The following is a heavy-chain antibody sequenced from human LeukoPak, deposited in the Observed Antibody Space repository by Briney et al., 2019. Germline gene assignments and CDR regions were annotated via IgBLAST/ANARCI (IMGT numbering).Heavy chain of an antibody. D-gene: IGHD1/OR15-1a*01. Sequence: KPGESLKISCKGSGYSFTTYWIGWVRQLPGKGLEWMGIIFPGDSETIYSPSFQGQVTISADTSISTAYLQWNSLKASDTARYYCATSESQTKFDYWGQGTLVTVSS. J-gene: IGHJ4*02. CDR2: IFPGDSET. CDR3: ATSESQTKFDY. V-gene: IGHV5-51*03. CDR1: GYSFTTYW.